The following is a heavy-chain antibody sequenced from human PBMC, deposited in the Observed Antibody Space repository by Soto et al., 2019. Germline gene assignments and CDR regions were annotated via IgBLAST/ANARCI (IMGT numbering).Heavy chain of an antibody. D-gene: IGHD3-3*01. CDR2: IYSSGST. CDR1: GGAISGYY. V-gene: IGHV4-4*07. Sequence: SETLSLTCTVTGGAISGYYWTWIRQSDGEGLEWIGRIYSSGSTNYNPSLKSRVTISLDTSMNYFSLRLSSVTAADTAVYYCARGQRFSDWFDPWGQETLVTVPQ. CDR3: ARGQRFSDWFDP. J-gene: IGHJ5*02.